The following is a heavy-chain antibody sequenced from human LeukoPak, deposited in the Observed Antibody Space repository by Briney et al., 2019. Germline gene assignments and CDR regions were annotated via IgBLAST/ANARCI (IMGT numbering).Heavy chain of an antibody. J-gene: IGHJ3*01. V-gene: IGHV3-30*14. Sequence: EGSLRLSCGDPTFTFINYAMTRVRQAPGKVLERVAVRSCDGVNRYYADSVNGRFTIYVDNSKNTLSLRTNNLRDEDMSVYYCARGRVRLPERNNAFDLWGQGTMITVSS. CDR1: TFTFINYA. CDR3: ARGRVRLPERNNAFDL. D-gene: IGHD2/OR15-2a*01. CDR2: RSCDGVNR.